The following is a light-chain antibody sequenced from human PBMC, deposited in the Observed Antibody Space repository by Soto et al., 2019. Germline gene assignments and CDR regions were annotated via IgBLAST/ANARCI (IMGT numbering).Light chain of an antibody. J-gene: IGKJ1*01. Sequence: DIQMTQSPSTLSGSVGDRVTITCRASQTISSWLAWYQQKPGKAPKLLIYKASTLKSGVPSRFSGSGSGTDFTLTISRFDPDDFAVYYCQQYGSSAAVGQGTKVDSK. V-gene: IGKV1-5*03. CDR3: QQYGSSAA. CDR2: KAS. CDR1: QTISSW.